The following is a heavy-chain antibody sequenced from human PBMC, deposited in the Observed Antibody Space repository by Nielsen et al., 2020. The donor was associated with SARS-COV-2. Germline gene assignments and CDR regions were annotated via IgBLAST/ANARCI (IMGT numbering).Heavy chain of an antibody. Sequence: GGSLRLSCAASGFTFSSYGMHWVRQAPGKGLEWVAFISYDGSNEYYADSVKGRFTISRDNSQNTLYLQMNSLRAEDTAVYYCAKGRLEWELLAPFDSWGQGTLVTVSS. CDR2: ISYDGSNE. CDR1: GFTFSSYG. D-gene: IGHD1-26*01. CDR3: AKGRLEWELLAPFDS. J-gene: IGHJ4*02. V-gene: IGHV3-30*02.